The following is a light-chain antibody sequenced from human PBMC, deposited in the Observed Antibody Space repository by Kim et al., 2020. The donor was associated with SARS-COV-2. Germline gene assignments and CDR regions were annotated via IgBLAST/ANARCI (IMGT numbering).Light chain of an antibody. CDR3: QQYYNTPLT. Sequence: DIQMTQSPSSLSASVGDRVTITCRASQRISNFLSWYQQKPGRAPNLLIYAASSLQSGVPSRFSGSGSGTDFTLTISSLQPEDFATYYCQQYYNTPLTFGGGTKVDIK. J-gene: IGKJ4*01. CDR1: QRISNF. V-gene: IGKV1-39*01. CDR2: AAS.